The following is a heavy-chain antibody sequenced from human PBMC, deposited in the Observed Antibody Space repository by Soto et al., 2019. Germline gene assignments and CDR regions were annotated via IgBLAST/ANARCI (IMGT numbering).Heavy chain of an antibody. D-gene: IGHD3-22*01. Sequence: GGSLRLSCAASGFAFSAYAMHWVRQAPGKGLEWVSFISYDGQTKTYADSVKGRFTISRDNAKNSLFLQMNSLRAEDTAVYYCARGVYDSNGYSYPWGQGTLVTVSS. CDR3: ARGVYDSNGYSYP. CDR1: GFAFSAYA. CDR2: ISYDGQTK. V-gene: IGHV3-30*04. J-gene: IGHJ5*02.